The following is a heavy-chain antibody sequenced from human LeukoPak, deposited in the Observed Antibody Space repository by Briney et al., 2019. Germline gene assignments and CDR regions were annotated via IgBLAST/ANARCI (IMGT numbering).Heavy chain of an antibody. D-gene: IGHD6-6*01. CDR3: ARSMQLVLNGGGNWFDP. V-gene: IGHV4-34*01. Sequence: SETLSLTCAVYGGSFSGYYWSWIRQPPGKGLEWIGEINHSGSTNYNPSLKSRVTISVDTSKNQFSLKLSSVPAADTAVYYCARSMQLVLNGGGNWFDPWGQGTLVAVSS. J-gene: IGHJ5*02. CDR1: GGSFSGYY. CDR2: INHSGST.